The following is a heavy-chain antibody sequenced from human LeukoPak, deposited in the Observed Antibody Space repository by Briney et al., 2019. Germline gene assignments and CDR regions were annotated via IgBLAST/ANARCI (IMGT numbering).Heavy chain of an antibody. CDR2: INHSGST. CDR3: ASRPGGSTWYGVFDY. J-gene: IGHJ4*02. CDR1: GGSFRGYY. Sequence: SETLSLTCAVYGGSFRGYYWSWIRQPPGKGLEWIGEINHSGSTNYNPSLKSRVTISVDTSKNQFSLKLSSVTAADTALYYCASRPGGSTWYGVFDYWSRGTLVTVSS. D-gene: IGHD6-13*01. V-gene: IGHV4-34*01.